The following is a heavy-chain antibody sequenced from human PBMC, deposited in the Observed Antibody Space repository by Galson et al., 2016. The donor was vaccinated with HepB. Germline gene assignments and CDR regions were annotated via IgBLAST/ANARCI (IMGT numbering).Heavy chain of an antibody. Sequence: SVKVSCKASGGTFTSYTISWVRQAPGQGLEWLGGIIPLLGTTNYAQKFQGRVTITADASTKTSYMELTSLTSEDTAVYFCAHCQRIYGSGNWYLDLWGRGTLLSVSS. CDR1: GGTFTSYT. V-gene: IGHV1-69*13. D-gene: IGHD3-10*01. CDR3: AHCQRIYGSGNWYLDL. J-gene: IGHJ2*01. CDR2: IIPLLGTT.